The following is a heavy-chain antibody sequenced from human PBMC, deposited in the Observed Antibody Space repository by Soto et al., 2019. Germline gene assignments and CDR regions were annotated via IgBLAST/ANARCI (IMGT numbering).Heavy chain of an antibody. J-gene: IGHJ2*01. CDR1: GGSISSGGYY. D-gene: IGHD3-22*01. V-gene: IGHV4-31*03. CDR3: ARVPVVVLRSGWYFDL. Sequence: QVQLQESGPGLVKPSQTLSLTCTFSGGSISSGGYYWSWIRQHPGKGLELIGYIYYSGSTYYNSSLKSRVTISVDTSKNQFSLKLSSVTAADTAVYYCARVPVVVLRSGWYFDLWGRGTLVTVSS. CDR2: IYYSGST.